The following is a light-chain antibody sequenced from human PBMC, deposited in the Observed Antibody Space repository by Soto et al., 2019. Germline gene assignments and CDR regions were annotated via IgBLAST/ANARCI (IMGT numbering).Light chain of an antibody. CDR1: QGISNY. J-gene: IGKJ1*01. V-gene: IGKV1-9*01. CDR3: QHYNSYSEA. Sequence: DIQLTQSPSFLSASVGDRVTITCRASQGISNYLAWYQQEPGNAPKLLIYATSTLQSGVPSRFSGSGSGTEFTLTISSLQPDDFATYYCQHYNSYSEACGQGTKVDIK. CDR2: ATS.